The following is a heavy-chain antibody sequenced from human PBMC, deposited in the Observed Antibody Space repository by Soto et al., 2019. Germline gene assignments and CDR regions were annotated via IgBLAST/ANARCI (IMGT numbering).Heavy chain of an antibody. Sequence: GGSLRLSCAASGFTVSSNYMSWFRQAPGKGLEWVSVIYSGGSTYYADSVKGRFTISRDNSKNTLYLQMNSLRAEDTAVYYCARDRVRNYDFWSGYLYYMDVWGKGTTVTVSS. J-gene: IGHJ6*03. V-gene: IGHV3-66*01. CDR1: GFTVSSNY. D-gene: IGHD3-3*01. CDR3: ARDRVRNYDFWSGYLYYMDV. CDR2: IYSGGST.